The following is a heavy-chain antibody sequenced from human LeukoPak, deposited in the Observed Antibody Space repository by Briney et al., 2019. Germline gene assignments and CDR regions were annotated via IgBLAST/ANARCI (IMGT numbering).Heavy chain of an antibody. Sequence: SETLSLTCTVSGGSISSSSYYWGWIRQPPGKGLEWIGSIYYSGSTYYNPSLKSRVTISVDTSKNQFSLKLSSVTAADTAVYYCASLGVVVPAGTYYYMDVWGKGTTVTVSS. CDR1: GGSISSSSYY. V-gene: IGHV4-39*01. CDR3: ASLGVVVPAGTYYYMDV. D-gene: IGHD2-2*01. J-gene: IGHJ6*03. CDR2: IYYSGST.